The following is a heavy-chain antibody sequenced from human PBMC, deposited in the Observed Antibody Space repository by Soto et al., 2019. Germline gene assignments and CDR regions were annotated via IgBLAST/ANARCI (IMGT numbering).Heavy chain of an antibody. CDR2: IYPGDSDT. CDR1: GYSFTSYW. D-gene: IGHD6-13*01. J-gene: IGHJ6*02. CDR3: TSTSAAGKNYYGMDV. V-gene: IGHV5-51*01. Sequence: PGESLKISCKGSGYSFTSYWIGWVRQMPGKGLEWMGIIYPGDSDTRYSPSFQGQVTISADKSISTAYLQWSSLKASDTAMYYCTSTSAAGKNYYGMDVWGQGTTVTVSS.